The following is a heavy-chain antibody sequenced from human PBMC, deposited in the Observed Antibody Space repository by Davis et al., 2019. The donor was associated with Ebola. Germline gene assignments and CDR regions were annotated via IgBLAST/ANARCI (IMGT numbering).Heavy chain of an antibody. J-gene: IGHJ6*02. D-gene: IGHD6-13*01. V-gene: IGHV3-21*01. Sequence: PSETLSPTCPLPGGSISSYYWSWIRQPPGKGLEWVSSISSSSSYIYYADSVKGRFTISRDNAKNSLYLQMNSLRAEDTAVYYCARDESGSSSWYWRKGYYYYGMDVWGQGTTVTVSS. CDR3: ARDESGSSSWYWRKGYYYYGMDV. CDR2: ISSSSSYI. CDR1: GGSISSYY.